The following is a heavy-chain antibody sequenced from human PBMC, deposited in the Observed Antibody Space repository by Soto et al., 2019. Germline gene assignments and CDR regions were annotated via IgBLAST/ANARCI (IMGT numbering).Heavy chain of an antibody. Sequence: SETLSLTCTVSGGSISSGDYYWSWIRPPPGKGLEWIGYIYYSGSTYYNPSLKSRVTITVDTSKNQFSLKLSSVTAADTGVYYCARHCNSTSCTRNFDYWGQRTLVTVSS. CDR3: ARHCNSTSCTRNFDY. CDR2: IYYSGST. D-gene: IGHD2-2*01. CDR1: GGSISSGDYY. V-gene: IGHV4-30-4*01. J-gene: IGHJ4*02.